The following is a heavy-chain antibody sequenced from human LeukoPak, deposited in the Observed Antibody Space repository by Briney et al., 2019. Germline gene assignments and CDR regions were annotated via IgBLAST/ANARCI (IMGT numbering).Heavy chain of an antibody. CDR2: ISGSGGSI. V-gene: IGHV3-23*01. Sequence: GGSLRLSCAASGFTFSSYAMSWVRQAPGKGLEWVSAISGSGGSIGYADSVKGRFTISRDNAKNSLYLQMNSLRAEDTALYYCAKDLAGYSSRSDYWGQGTLVTVSS. D-gene: IGHD6-13*01. J-gene: IGHJ4*02. CDR3: AKDLAGYSSRSDY. CDR1: GFTFSSYA.